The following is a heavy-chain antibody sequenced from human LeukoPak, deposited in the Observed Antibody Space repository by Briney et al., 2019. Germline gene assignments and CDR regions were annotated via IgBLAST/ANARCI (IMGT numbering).Heavy chain of an antibody. CDR1: GGSISSYY. V-gene: IGHV4-4*07. CDR2: IYTSGST. D-gene: IGHD1-7*01. CDR3: ARDIPVITGTTNYYYYMDV. J-gene: IGHJ6*03. Sequence: ASETLSLTCTVSGGSISSYYWSWIRQPARKGLEWIWRIYTSGSTNYNPSLKSRVAMSVDASKNQFSLKLSYLTAADTAAYYCARDIPVITGTTNYYYYMDVWGKGTTVTVSS.